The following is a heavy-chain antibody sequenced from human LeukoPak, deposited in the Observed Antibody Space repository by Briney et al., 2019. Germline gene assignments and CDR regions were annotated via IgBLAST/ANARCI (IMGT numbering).Heavy chain of an antibody. CDR2: ISGSGGST. D-gene: IGHD3-22*01. V-gene: IGHV3-23*01. CDR1: GFTFSSYA. Sequence: GGSLRLSCAASGFTFSSYAMSWVRQAPGKGLEWVSAISGSGGSTYYADSVKGRFTISRDNAKNSLYLQMNSLRAEDTAVYYCARDKGDYDTSGSLFVFGGQGTLVTVSS. J-gene: IGHJ4*02. CDR3: ARDKGDYDTSGSLFVF.